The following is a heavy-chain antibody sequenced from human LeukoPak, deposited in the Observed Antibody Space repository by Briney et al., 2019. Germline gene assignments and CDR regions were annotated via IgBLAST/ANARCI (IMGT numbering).Heavy chain of an antibody. Sequence: PGGSLRLSCAASGFTFSSYAMHWVRQAPGKGLEWVAVISYDGSNKYYADSVKGRFTISRDNSKNTLHLQMNSLRAEDTAVYYCARVSGSYFLGDAFDIWGQGTMVTVSS. CDR2: ISYDGSNK. CDR1: GFTFSSYA. CDR3: ARVSGSYFLGDAFDI. V-gene: IGHV3-30-3*01. D-gene: IGHD1-26*01. J-gene: IGHJ3*02.